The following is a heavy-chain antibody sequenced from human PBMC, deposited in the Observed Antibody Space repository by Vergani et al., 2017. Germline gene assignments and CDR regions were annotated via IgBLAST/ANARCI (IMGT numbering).Heavy chain of an antibody. CDR2: IISMFGTS. Sequence: QVQLVQSGAEVKTPGSSVKVSCKASGGTLNSFAISWVRQAPGQGLEWMGRIISMFGTSNYAQRFQGRVTITADESTSTAYMELRSLRSDDTAVYYCARVLYRNEPNDYWGQGTLVTVSS. D-gene: IGHD1-1*01. J-gene: IGHJ4*02. CDR1: GGTLNSFA. CDR3: ARVLYRNEPNDY. V-gene: IGHV1-69*13.